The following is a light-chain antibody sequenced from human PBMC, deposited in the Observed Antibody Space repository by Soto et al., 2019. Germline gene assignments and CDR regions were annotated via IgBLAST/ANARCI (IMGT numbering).Light chain of an antibody. CDR1: SSNIGNNY. J-gene: IGLJ2*01. CDR2: DNN. Sequence: QSVLTQPPSVSAAPGQKVTISCSGSSSNIGNNYVSWYQQLPGTAPKLLIYDNNKRPSGIPDRFSGSKSGTSATLGITGLQTGDDADYYCGTWDSSLSAGMVVFGGGTKLTVL. V-gene: IGLV1-51*01. CDR3: GTWDSSLSAGMVV.